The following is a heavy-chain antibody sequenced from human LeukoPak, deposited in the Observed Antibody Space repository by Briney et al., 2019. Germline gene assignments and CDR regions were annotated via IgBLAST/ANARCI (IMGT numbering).Heavy chain of an antibody. J-gene: IGHJ5*02. CDR1: GYTFTGYY. V-gene: IGHV1-2*02. CDR2: INPNSGGT. Sequence: GASVKVSCKASGYTFTGYYMHWVRQAPGQGLEWMGWINPNSGGTNYAQKFQGRVIMTRDTSISTAYMELSRLRSDDTAVYYCARVVIVVVPAAFMFDPWGQGTLVTVSS. D-gene: IGHD2-2*01. CDR3: ARVVIVVVPAAFMFDP.